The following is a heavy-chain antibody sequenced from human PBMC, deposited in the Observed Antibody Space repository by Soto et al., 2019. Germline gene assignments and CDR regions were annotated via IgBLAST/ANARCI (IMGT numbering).Heavy chain of an antibody. CDR1: GFTFSSYA. Sequence: GGSLRLSCAASGFTFSSYAMHWVRQAPGKGLEWVAVISYDGSNKYYADSVKGRFTISRDNSKNTLYLQMNSLRAEDKAVYYCAREWVVPAARGMDVWGQGTTVTVSS. CDR3: AREWVVPAARGMDV. V-gene: IGHV3-30*04. D-gene: IGHD2-2*01. J-gene: IGHJ6*02. CDR2: ISYDGSNK.